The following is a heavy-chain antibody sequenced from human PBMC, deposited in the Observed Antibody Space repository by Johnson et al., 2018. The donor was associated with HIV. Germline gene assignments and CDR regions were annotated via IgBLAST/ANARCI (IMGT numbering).Heavy chain of an antibody. CDR1: GFTFNDYG. Sequence: VQLVESGGGVVRPGGSMRLSCAASGFTFNDYGMSWVRQVPGKGLEWVSGINWNGGSTGYADSVKGRFTISRDNAKNSLYLQMNCLRAEEPAVYYCAKELNPRAFDIWGQGTMVTVSS. CDR3: AKELNPRAFDI. J-gene: IGHJ3*02. CDR2: INWNGGST. V-gene: IGHV3-20*04.